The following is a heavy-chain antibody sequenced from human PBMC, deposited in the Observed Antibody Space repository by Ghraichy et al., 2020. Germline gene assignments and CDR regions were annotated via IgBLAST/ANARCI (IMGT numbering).Heavy chain of an antibody. CDR3: ARDQWDYAKSAYDV. J-gene: IGHJ3*01. V-gene: IGHV3-33*01. D-gene: IGHD4-17*01. Sequence: GGSLRLSCVASGFTFSSYGMLWGRQAPGKRLEWVALIWNDGHKEDYADSVKGRFTISRDNSKNTLYLQMNSLRAEDTAMYYCARDQWDYAKSAYDVCGRGTMVTVSS. CDR2: IWNDGHKE. CDR1: GFTFSSYG.